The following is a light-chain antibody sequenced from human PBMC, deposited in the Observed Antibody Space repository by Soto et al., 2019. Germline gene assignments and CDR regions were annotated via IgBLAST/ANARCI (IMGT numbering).Light chain of an antibody. CDR2: STI. V-gene: IGLV8-61*01. CDR1: SGSVSTSYY. CDR3: VLYMGSGIWV. Sequence: QAVVTQEPSFSVSPGRTVTLTCALSSGSVSTSYYPSWYQQTPGQAPRTLIYSTITRSSGVPDRFSGSILGNKAALTITGAQAEDESDYYGVLYMGSGIWVFGGGTKLTVL. J-gene: IGLJ3*02.